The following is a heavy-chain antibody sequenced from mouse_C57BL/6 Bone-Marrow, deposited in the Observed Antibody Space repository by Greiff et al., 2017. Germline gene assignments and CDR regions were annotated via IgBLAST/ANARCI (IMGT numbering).Heavy chain of an antibody. D-gene: IGHD1-1*01. CDR3: SRQVTTVLATKYFDV. V-gene: IGHV5-9*01. J-gene: IGHJ1*03. CDR1: GFTFSSYT. CDR2: ISGGGGNT. Sequence: EVQVVESGGGLVKPGGSLKLSCAASGFTFSSYTMSWVRQTPEKRLQWVAAISGGGGNTYYPDSVKGRFTISRDNDKNILYLQMSSLRSEDRALYYCSRQVTTVLATKYFDVWGTGTTVTVSS.